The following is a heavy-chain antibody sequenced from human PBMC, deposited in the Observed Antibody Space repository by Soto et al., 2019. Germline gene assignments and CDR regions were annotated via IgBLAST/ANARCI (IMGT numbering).Heavy chain of an antibody. Sequence: QVQLQESGPGLVKPSETLSLTCTVSGGSISSYYWSWIRQPPGKGLEWIGYIYYSGSTNYNPSLTRRVSISVDTSKNQFSLKLSSVTAADTAVYYCASEPYDSSGYPPNGYFQHWGQGTLFTVSS. CDR3: ASEPYDSSGYPPNGYFQH. CDR1: GGSISSYY. J-gene: IGHJ1*01. D-gene: IGHD3-22*01. V-gene: IGHV4-59*01. CDR2: IYYSGST.